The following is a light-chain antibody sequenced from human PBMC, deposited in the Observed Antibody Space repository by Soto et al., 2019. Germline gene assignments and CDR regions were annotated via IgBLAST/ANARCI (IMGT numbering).Light chain of an antibody. J-gene: IGLJ2*01. CDR2: TND. Sequence: QSVLTQPPSASGTPGQRVTISCSGSSSNIGSNTVNWYQQLPGTAPKLLISTNDQRPSGVPDRFSGSKSGTSASLAISGLQSDDESDYYCAAWDDSLHAVVFGGGTTLTVL. CDR1: SSNIGSNT. V-gene: IGLV1-44*01. CDR3: AAWDDSLHAVV.